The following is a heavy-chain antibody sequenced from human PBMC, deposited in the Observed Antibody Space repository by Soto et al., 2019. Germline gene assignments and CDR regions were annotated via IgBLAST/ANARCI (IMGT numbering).Heavy chain of an antibody. J-gene: IGHJ4*02. Sequence: QVQLQQWGAGLLKPSETLSLTCAVYGGSFSGYYWSWIRQPPGKGLEWIGEINHSGSTNYNPSLKSRVTISVDTSKNQFSLKLSSVTAADTAVYYCARGLEYSMYAAEIDYWGQGTLVTVSS. D-gene: IGHD5-18*01. CDR1: GGSFSGYY. CDR3: ARGLEYSMYAAEIDY. V-gene: IGHV4-34*01. CDR2: INHSGST.